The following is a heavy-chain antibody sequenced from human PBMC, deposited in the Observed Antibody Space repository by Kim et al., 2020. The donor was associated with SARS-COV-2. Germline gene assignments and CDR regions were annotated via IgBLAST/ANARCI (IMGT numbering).Heavy chain of an antibody. Sequence: NSNPSPKSRVTISVAKSKNQFSLRLSSVTAADTAVYYCARSYGSGSQSDYWGQGTLVTVSS. J-gene: IGHJ4*02. V-gene: IGHV4-4*02. D-gene: IGHD3-10*01. CDR3: ARSYGSGSQSDY.